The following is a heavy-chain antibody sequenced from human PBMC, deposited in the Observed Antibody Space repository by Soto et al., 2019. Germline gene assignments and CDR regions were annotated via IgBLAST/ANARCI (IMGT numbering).Heavy chain of an antibody. D-gene: IGHD1-1*01. J-gene: IGHJ4*02. V-gene: IGHV4-39*01. CDR3: ARRNWALYYFDY. Sequence: QLQLQESGPGLVKPSETLSLTCTVSGGSISSSSYYWGWIRQPPGKGLEWIGSIYYSGSTYYNPSLKSRVTISVDTSKNQFSLTLSSVTAADTAVYYCARRNWALYYFDYWGQGTLVTVSS. CDR1: GGSISSSSYY. CDR2: IYYSGST.